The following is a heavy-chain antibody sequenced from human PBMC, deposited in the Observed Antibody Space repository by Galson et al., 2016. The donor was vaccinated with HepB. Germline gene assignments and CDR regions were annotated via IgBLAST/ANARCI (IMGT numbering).Heavy chain of an antibody. J-gene: IGHJ4*02. V-gene: IGHV3-9*01. CDR1: GFTFDDYS. CDR3: AKLGTQYSYGHYTFDY. CDR2: ISWDSGSI. Sequence: SLRLSCAASGFTFDDYSMHWVRLAPGKGPEWVSTISWDSGSIGYADSVKGRFTISRDNANNSLYLQMHSLRTEDTAFYYCAKLGTQYSYGHYTFDYWGQGTLVTVSS. D-gene: IGHD5-18*01.